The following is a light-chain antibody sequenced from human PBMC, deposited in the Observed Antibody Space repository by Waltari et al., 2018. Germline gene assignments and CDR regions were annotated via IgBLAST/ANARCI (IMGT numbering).Light chain of an antibody. CDR3: QQLNHYPLT. V-gene: IGKV1-9*01. Sequence: DIQLTQSPSFLSASVGDRVTIPCRASQGISSYLVWFQQKPGKAPKLLIYAASTLQSGVPSRFSGSGSGTEFTLTISSLQPEDFATYYCQQLNHYPLTFGGGTKVEIK. J-gene: IGKJ4*01. CDR2: AAS. CDR1: QGISSY.